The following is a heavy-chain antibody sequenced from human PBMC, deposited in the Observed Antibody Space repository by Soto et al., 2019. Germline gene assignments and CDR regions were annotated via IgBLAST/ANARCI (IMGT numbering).Heavy chain of an antibody. Sequence: EVQLLESGGGLVQPGGSLRLSCATSGFTFSNYAMTWVRQAPGEGLEWVSTISGGTTYYADSVKGRFTISRDNPKKTLELQMNSLRAEDTAVYYCVKDWSGDKCPCLDVWGKGTTVTVSS. CDR2: ISGGTT. J-gene: IGHJ6*04. CDR3: VKDWSGDKCPCLDV. V-gene: IGHV3-23*01. D-gene: IGHD3-3*01. CDR1: GFTFSNYA.